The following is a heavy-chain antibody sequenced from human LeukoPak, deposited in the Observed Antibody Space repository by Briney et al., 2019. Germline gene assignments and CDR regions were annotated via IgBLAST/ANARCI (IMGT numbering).Heavy chain of an antibody. Sequence: ASVKVSCKASGYTFTGYYMHWVRQAPGQGLEWMGWINPNSGGTNYAQKFQGRVTMTRDTSISTAYMGLSRLRSADTAVYYCARGSRRYYDSSGYYYGYWGQGTLVTVSS. CDR2: INPNSGGT. CDR1: GYTFTGYY. J-gene: IGHJ4*02. V-gene: IGHV1-2*02. D-gene: IGHD3-22*01. CDR3: ARGSRRYYDSSGYYYGY.